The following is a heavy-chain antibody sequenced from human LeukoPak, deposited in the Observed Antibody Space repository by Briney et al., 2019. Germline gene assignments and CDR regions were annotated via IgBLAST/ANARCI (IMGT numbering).Heavy chain of an antibody. D-gene: IGHD5-18*01. V-gene: IGHV3-33*01. J-gene: IGHJ6*02. CDR2: IWYDGSNK. CDR1: GFTFSSYG. CDR3: ARGQNQDTAMVTAYYYYGMDV. Sequence: GGSLRLSCAASGFTFSSYGMHWVRQAPGKGLEWAAVIWYDGSNKHYADSVKGRFTISRDNSKNTLYLQMNSLRAEDTAVYYCARGQNQDTAMVTAYYYYGMDVWGQGTTVTVSS.